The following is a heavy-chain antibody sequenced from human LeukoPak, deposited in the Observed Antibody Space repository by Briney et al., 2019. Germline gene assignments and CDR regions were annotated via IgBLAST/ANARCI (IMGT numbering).Heavy chain of an antibody. CDR1: GGSISSYY. J-gene: IGHJ6*03. CDR3: ARTTEGGYTYDYFYYYYMDV. V-gene: IGHV4-59*01. D-gene: IGHD5-18*01. CDR2: IYYSGSA. Sequence: SETLSLTCTVSGGSISSYYWSWIRQPPGKGLGWIGYIYYSGSANYNPSLKSRVTISVDTSKNQFSLKLSSVTAADTAVYYCARTTEGGYTYDYFYYYYMDVWGKGTTVTISS.